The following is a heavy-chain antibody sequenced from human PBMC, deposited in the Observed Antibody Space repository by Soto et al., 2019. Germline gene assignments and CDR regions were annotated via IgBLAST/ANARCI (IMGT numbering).Heavy chain of an antibody. CDR1: GFSFSDYY. J-gene: IGHJ4*02. CDR3: VRVGTGGSSVY. CDR2: TRNKANSYTT. Sequence: EVQLVESGGGLVQPGGSLRLYCAASGFSFSDYYMDCVRKAPGKGLEWVGRTRNKANSYTTECAAFVKGRFTISRDDSKNSVYLQMNSLKTEDTAVYYCVRVGTGGSSVYWGQGTLVTVSS. V-gene: IGHV3-72*01. D-gene: IGHD1-26*01.